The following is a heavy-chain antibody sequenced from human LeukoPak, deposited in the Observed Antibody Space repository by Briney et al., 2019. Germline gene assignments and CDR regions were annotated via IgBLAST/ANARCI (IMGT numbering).Heavy chain of an antibody. J-gene: IGHJ5*02. CDR2: ISAYNGNT. CDR3: ARATQELRKDWFDP. D-gene: IGHD1-26*01. CDR1: GYTFTGYY. Sequence: ASVKVSCKASGYTFTGYYMHWVRQAPGQGLEWMGWISAYNGNTNYAQKLQGRVTMTTDTSTSTAYMELRSLRSDDTAVYYCARATQELRKDWFDPWGQGTLVTVSS. V-gene: IGHV1-18*04.